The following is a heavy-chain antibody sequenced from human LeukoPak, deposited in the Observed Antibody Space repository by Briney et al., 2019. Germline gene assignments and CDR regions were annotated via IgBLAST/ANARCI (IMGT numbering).Heavy chain of an antibody. CDR3: ARTTDNYYYYYMDV. D-gene: IGHD4-17*01. V-gene: IGHV3-21*06. CDR2: ISSSSSYI. J-gene: IGHJ6*03. CDR1: EFTFRRYG. Sequence: GGSLRLSCAASEFTFRRYGMHWLRQTPGRGLEGVSSISSSSSYIYYADSVKGRFTISRDNAKNSLYLQMNSRRAEDTAVYYCARTTDNYYYYYMDVWGKGTTVSVSS.